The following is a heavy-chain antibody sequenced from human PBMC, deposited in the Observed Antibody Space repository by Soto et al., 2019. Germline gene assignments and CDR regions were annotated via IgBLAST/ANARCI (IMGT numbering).Heavy chain of an antibody. CDR2: INHSGST. Sequence: SETLSLTCAVYGGSFSGYYWSWIRQPPGKGLEWIGEINHSGSTNYNPSLKSRVTISVDTSKNQFSLKLSSVTATDTAVYYCARAKKYCSSTSCYVGDHLRFDPWGQGTLVTVSS. CDR1: GGSFSGYY. J-gene: IGHJ5*02. D-gene: IGHD2-2*01. CDR3: ARAKKYCSSTSCYVGDHLRFDP. V-gene: IGHV4-34*01.